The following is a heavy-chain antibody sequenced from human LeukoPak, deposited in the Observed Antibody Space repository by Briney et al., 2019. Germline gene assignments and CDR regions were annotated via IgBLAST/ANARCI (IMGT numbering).Heavy chain of an antibody. CDR3: AKDRRAGSYDY. CDR2: ISGSGGNT. D-gene: IGHD3-10*01. Sequence: GGSLRLSCAASGFTFSSYGMSWVRQAPGKGLEWVSAISGSGGNTYYADSVKGRFTISRDNSKNTLYLQMNSLRAEDTAVYYCAKDRRAGSYDYWGQGTLVTVSS. J-gene: IGHJ4*02. V-gene: IGHV3-23*01. CDR1: GFTFSSYG.